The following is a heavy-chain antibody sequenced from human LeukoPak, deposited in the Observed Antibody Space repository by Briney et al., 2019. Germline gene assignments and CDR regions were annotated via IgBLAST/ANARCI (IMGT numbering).Heavy chain of an antibody. CDR1: GFSVNNNY. CDR3: ARDRPLIWWSSSWYYFDY. V-gene: IGHV3-11*01. CDR2: ISSSGSTI. J-gene: IGHJ4*02. Sequence: GGSLRLSCTASGFSVNNNYMSWVRQAPGKGLEWVSYISSSGSTIYYADSVKGRFTISRDNAKNSLYLQMNSLRAEDTALYYCARDRPLIWWSSSWYYFDYWGQGTLVTVSS. D-gene: IGHD6-13*01.